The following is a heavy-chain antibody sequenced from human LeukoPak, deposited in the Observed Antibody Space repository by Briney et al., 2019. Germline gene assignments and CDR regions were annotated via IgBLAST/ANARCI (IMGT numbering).Heavy chain of an antibody. CDR2: IKQDGSEK. CDR1: GFTFSSYW. D-gene: IGHD4-17*01. Sequence: GGSLRLSCAASGFTFSSYWMSWVRQAPGKGLEWVANIKQDGSEKYYVDSVKGRFTISRDNAKNSLYLQMNSLRAEDTAVYYCARERGTVTPYYFDYWGQGTLVTVSS. J-gene: IGHJ4*02. CDR3: ARERGTVTPYYFDY. V-gene: IGHV3-7*01.